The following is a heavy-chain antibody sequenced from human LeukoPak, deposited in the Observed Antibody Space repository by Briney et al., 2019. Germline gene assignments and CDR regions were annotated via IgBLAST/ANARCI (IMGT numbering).Heavy chain of an antibody. Sequence: GGGLVQPGGSLRISCSTCGFSFSKYAMHWVRQAPGKGLEYVSSISSEGGKTYYPDSVKGRFTISRDNSKNTLYLEMKSLRAEDTDVYYCARDYCRSISCHDYWGQGTLVTVSS. CDR2: ISSEGGKT. CDR1: GFSFSKYA. J-gene: IGHJ4*02. CDR3: ARDYCRSISCHDY. D-gene: IGHD2-2*01. V-gene: IGHV3-64*04.